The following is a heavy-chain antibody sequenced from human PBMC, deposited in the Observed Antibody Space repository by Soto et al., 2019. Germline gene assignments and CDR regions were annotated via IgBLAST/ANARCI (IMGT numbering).Heavy chain of an antibody. CDR1: GGSVSSGSYY. CDR3: ARDSGYDPSYYYYGMDV. J-gene: IGHJ6*02. V-gene: IGHV4-61*01. CDR2: IYYSGST. Sequence: SETLSLTCTVSGGSVSSGSYYWSWIRQPPGKGLEWIGYIYYSGSTNYNPSLKSRVTISVDTSKNQFSLKLSSVTAADTAVYYCARDSGYDPSYYYYGMDVWGQGTTVTVSS. D-gene: IGHD5-12*01.